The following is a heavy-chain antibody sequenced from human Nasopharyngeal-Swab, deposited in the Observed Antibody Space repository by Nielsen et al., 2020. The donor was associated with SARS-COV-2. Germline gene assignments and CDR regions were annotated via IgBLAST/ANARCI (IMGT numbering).Heavy chain of an antibody. CDR1: GYTFTSYY. D-gene: IGHD6-13*01. Sequence: ASVKVSCKASGYTFTSYYMHRVRQAPGQGLEWMGIINPSGGSTSYAQKFQGRVTMTRDTSTSTVYMELSSLRSEDTAVYYCARDPGSWYDTNEVQINSGEDNWFDPWGQGTLVTVSS. CDR3: ARDPGSWYDTNEVQINSGEDNWFDP. V-gene: IGHV1-46*01. J-gene: IGHJ5*02. CDR2: INPSGGST.